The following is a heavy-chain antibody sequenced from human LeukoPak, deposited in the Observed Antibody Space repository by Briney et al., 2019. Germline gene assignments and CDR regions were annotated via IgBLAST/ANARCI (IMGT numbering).Heavy chain of an antibody. D-gene: IGHD2-2*01. CDR2: IYTSGST. CDR1: GGSISSYY. Sequence: SETLSLTXTVSGGSISSYYWSWLRQPAGKGLEWIGRIYTSGSTYYNPSLKSRVTISVDTSKNQFSLKLSSVTAADTAVYYCARYCSSTSCFFDYWGQGTLVTVSS. CDR3: ARYCSSTSCFFDY. J-gene: IGHJ4*02. V-gene: IGHV4-4*07.